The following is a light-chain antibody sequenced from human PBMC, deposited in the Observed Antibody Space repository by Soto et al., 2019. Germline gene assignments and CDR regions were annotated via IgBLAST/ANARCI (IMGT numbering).Light chain of an antibody. CDR1: QDISNY. V-gene: IGKV1-33*01. J-gene: IGKJ5*01. CDR2: DAS. Sequence: DIQMTQSPSSLSASVGDRVTITCQASQDISNYLNWYQQKPGKAPKLLIYDASNLETGVPSRFSGSGSGTDFTFTISSLQHEDIATYYCQQYDNLPITFGQGKRLEIK. CDR3: QQYDNLPIT.